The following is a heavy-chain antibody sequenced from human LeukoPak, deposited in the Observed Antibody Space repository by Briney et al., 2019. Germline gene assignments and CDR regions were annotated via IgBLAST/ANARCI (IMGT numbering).Heavy chain of an antibody. Sequence: QPGGSLRLSCAASGFTFSSYAMSWVRQAPGKGLEWVSAISGSSGSTYYADSVKGRFTISRDNSKNTLYLQMNSLRAEDTAVYYCANHSLGYCSSTSCYRGSVWFDPWGQGTLVTVSS. J-gene: IGHJ5*02. V-gene: IGHV3-23*01. D-gene: IGHD2-2*02. CDR1: GFTFSSYA. CDR2: ISGSSGST. CDR3: ANHSLGYCSSTSCYRGSVWFDP.